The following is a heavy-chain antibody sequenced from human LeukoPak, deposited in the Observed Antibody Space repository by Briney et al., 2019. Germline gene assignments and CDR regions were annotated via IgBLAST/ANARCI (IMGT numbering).Heavy chain of an antibody. V-gene: IGHV1-2*06. CDR2: INPNSGGT. Sequence: GASVKVSCKASGFTFTGYYMHWVRQAPGQGLEWMGRINPNSGGTNYTQKFQGRVTMTRHTSISTAYMELSRLRSDDTAVYYCARDRGYSSGWYDDYWGQGTLVTVS. CDR1: GFTFTGYY. J-gene: IGHJ4*02. CDR3: ARDRGYSSGWYDDY. D-gene: IGHD6-19*01.